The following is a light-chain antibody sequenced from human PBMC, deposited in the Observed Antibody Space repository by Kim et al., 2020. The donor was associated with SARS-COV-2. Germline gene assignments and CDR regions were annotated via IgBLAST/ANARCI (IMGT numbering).Light chain of an antibody. CDR1: NSNIGRNS. V-gene: IGLV1-51*01. CDR2: DNN. CDR3: GTWDTSLSAYV. J-gene: IGLJ1*01. Sequence: GKKVTTSCSRVNSNIGRNSVSWYQQFPGTAPKLLTYDNNERPSGIPDRFSGSKSGTSATLGITGLQTGDEADYYCGTWDTSLSAYVFGSGTMVTVL.